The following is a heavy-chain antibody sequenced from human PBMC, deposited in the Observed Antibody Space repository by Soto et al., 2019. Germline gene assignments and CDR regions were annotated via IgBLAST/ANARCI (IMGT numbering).Heavy chain of an antibody. CDR3: ARDRIAVAGTSEGAYYYYYGMDV. CDR1: GGSISSYY. Sequence: SETLSLTCTVSGGSISSYYWSWIRQPPGKGLEWIGYIYYSGSTNYNPSLKSRVTISVDTSRNQFSLKLSSVTAADTAVYYCARDRIAVAGTSEGAYYYYYGMDVWGQGTTVTVSS. D-gene: IGHD6-19*01. J-gene: IGHJ6*02. CDR2: IYYSGST. V-gene: IGHV4-59*01.